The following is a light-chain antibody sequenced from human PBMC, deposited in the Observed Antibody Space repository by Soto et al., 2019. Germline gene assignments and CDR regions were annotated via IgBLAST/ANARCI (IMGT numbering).Light chain of an antibody. J-gene: IGLJ2*01. V-gene: IGLV2-11*01. CDR2: DVS. CDR1: SSDVGGYDF. Sequence: QSVLTQPRSVSGSPGQSVTISCTGSSSDVGGYDFVSWYQQHPGKAPKLMISDVSERPSGVPDRFSGSKSGTSASLAITGLQADDEADYYCQSYDRSLSSPIFGGGTKLTVL. CDR3: QSYDRSLSSPI.